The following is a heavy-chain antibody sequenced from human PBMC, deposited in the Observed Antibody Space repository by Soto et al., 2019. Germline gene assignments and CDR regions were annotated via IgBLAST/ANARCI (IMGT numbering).Heavy chain of an antibody. CDR1: GFTFSHYD. Sequence: GGSLRLSCAASGFTFSHYDMHWVRQAPGKGLEWVAVISFDGRNTYYGDSVKGRFTISRDKSKNKLYLQMNSPRVEDTAVYYCAKPIVAAGYYGMDVWGQGTTVTVSS. J-gene: IGHJ6*02. D-gene: IGHD6-13*01. V-gene: IGHV3-30*18. CDR3: AKPIVAAGYYGMDV. CDR2: ISFDGRNT.